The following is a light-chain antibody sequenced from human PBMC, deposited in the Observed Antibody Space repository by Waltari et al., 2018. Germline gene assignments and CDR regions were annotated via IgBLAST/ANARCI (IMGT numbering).Light chain of an antibody. CDR2: GAS. CDR1: QSVSRA. CDR3: QHYLRLPVT. J-gene: IGKJ1*01. Sequence: EIVLPQSPGTLSLSLGERATVSCRASQSVSRALAWYQQKPGQAPRLLIYGASTRATGIPDRFSGSGSGTDFSLTISRLEPDDFAVYYCQHYLRLPVTFGQGTTVEI. V-gene: IGKV3-20*01.